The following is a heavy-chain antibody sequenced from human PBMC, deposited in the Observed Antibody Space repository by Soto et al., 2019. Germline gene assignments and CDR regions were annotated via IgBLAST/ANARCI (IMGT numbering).Heavy chain of an antibody. CDR2: IYPSDSDT. D-gene: IGHD3-3*01. CDR1: GYNFAGYW. J-gene: IGHJ4*02. V-gene: IGHV5-51*01. CDR3: ARGGVSTRTFGY. Sequence: LGESPKISCKGSGYNFAGYWIAGVRQMPGKGLELMGIIYPSDSDTRYRPSFQGQVAISADKSISSAYLQWSSLRASDTAMYYCARGGVSTRTFGYWGQGTPVTVSS.